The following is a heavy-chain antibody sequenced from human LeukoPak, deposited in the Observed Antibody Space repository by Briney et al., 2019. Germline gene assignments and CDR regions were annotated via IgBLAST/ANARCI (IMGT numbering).Heavy chain of an antibody. J-gene: IGHJ1*01. Sequence: PGGSLRLSCAASGFTFSSYAMSWVRQAPGKGVEWVSAISGSGGSTYYADCVKGRFTISRDNCKNRMDLKMNSLRAEDTAVYYCAKSPRPRGYCSGGSCYWGHYFQHWGQGTLVTVSS. D-gene: IGHD2-15*01. CDR3: AKSPRPRGYCSGGSCYWGHYFQH. CDR2: ISGSGGST. V-gene: IGHV3-23*01. CDR1: GFTFSSYA.